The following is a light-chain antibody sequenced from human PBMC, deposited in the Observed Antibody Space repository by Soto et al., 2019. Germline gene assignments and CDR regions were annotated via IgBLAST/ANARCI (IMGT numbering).Light chain of an antibody. CDR2: DAS. Sequence: EIVVTQSPATLSVSPGERATLSCRASQSVSSNLAWYQQKPGQAPRLVIYDASTRAAGIPARFSGSGSGTEFTLTIRSLQSEDFAVYYCKQYNNWPLFGGGTKVDI. CDR3: KQYNNWPL. J-gene: IGKJ4*01. CDR1: QSVSSN. V-gene: IGKV3-15*01.